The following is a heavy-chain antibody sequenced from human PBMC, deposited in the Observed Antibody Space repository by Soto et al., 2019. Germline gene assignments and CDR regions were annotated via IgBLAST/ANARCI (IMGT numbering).Heavy chain of an antibody. D-gene: IGHD3-10*01. CDR2: IYYTGRT. CDR1: GGSVNGVGDS. J-gene: IGHJ4*02. V-gene: IGHV4-30-4*01. CDR3: ARARALLRADDY. Sequence: QVQLQESGRRLLKPSQTLSLTCTVSGGSVNGVGDSWHWIRQAPGKGLQWLGYIYYTGRTPYNQSLQSRITISIDTSKNQFSLQINSVTIADTAVYFCARARALLRADDYCGQGIQVIVSS.